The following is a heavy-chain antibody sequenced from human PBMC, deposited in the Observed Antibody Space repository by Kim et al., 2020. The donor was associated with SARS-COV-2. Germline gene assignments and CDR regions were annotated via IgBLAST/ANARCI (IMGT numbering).Heavy chain of an antibody. D-gene: IGHD3-10*01. Sequence: GGSLRLSCAVARFTFNNYWMNWVRHAPGKGLVWVSRISSDGSITNYAESVKGRFTISSDNAENKLYLQMNSLGAEDTAAYYCARGFFRAGFDVWGQGTTVTVSS. CDR2: ISSDGSIT. V-gene: IGHV3-74*01. J-gene: IGHJ6*02. CDR1: RFTFNNYW. CDR3: ARGFFRAGFDV.